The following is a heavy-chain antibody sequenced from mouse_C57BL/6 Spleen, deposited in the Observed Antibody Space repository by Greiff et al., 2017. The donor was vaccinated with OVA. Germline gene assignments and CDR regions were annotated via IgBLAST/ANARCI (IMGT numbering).Heavy chain of an antibody. J-gene: IGHJ2*01. CDR2: INPSTGGT. D-gene: IGHD2-12*01. V-gene: IGHV1-42*01. CDR1: GYSFTGYY. CDR3: AREANTYDDDNCFDY. Sequence: VQLQQSGPELVKPGASVKISCKASGYSFTGYYMNWVKQSPEKSLEWIGEINPSTGGTTYNQKFKAKATLTVDKSSSTAYMQLKSLTSEDSAVYYCAREANTYDDDNCFDYWGQGTTLTVSS.